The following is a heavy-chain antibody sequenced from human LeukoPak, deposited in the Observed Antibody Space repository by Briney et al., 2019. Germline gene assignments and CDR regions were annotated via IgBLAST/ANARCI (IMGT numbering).Heavy chain of an antibody. CDR3: AKFHNWFDS. V-gene: IGHV4-59*08. CDR2: IYHSGTT. D-gene: IGHD2-21*01. CDR1: GDSITDYY. Sequence: SETLSLTCTVSGDSITDYYWSWIRQPPGKELEWIGFIYHSGTTSYNPSLNSRVTTSIDTSTNQFSLKLSSVTAADTAVYYCAKFHNWFDSWGQGTLVAVSS. J-gene: IGHJ5*01.